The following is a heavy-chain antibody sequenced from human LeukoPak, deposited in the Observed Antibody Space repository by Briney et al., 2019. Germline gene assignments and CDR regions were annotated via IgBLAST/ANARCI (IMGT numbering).Heavy chain of an antibody. J-gene: IGHJ4*02. CDR2: IISIFGTA. CDR3: ASRPQTHDYGDYWGYFDY. CDR1: GGTFSSYA. V-gene: IGHV1-69*13. D-gene: IGHD4-17*01. Sequence: ASVKVSCKASGGTFSSYAISWVRQAPGQGLEWMGGIISIFGTANYAQKFQGRVTITADESTSTAYMELSSLRSEDTAVYYCASRPQTHDYGDYWGYFDYWGQGTLVTVSS.